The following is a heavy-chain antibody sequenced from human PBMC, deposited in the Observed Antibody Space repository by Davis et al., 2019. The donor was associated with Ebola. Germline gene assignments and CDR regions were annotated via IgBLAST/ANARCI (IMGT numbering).Heavy chain of an antibody. Sequence: GESLKISCAASGFTFSSYGMHWVRQAPGKGLEWVAVISYDGSDKYYTDSVKGRFTISRDNSKNLPYLQMNSLKTEDTAVYYCARVWGLLGILDYWGQGTPVTVSS. CDR3: ARVWGLLGILDY. J-gene: IGHJ4*02. V-gene: IGHV3-33*05. D-gene: IGHD3-16*01. CDR1: GFTFSSYG. CDR2: ISYDGSDK.